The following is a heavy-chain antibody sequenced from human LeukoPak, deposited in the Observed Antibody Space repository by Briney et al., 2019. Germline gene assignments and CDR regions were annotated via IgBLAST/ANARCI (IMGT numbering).Heavy chain of an antibody. V-gene: IGHV3-30*04. CDR3: ARATYYYYYMDV. CDR1: GFTFSSYA. Sequence: PGGSLRLSCAASGFTFSSYAMHWVRQAPGKGLEWVAVISYDGSNKYYADSVKGRFTISRDNSKNTLYLQMNSLRAEDTAEYYCARATYYYYYMDVWGKGTTLTVSS. J-gene: IGHJ6*03. CDR2: ISYDGSNK.